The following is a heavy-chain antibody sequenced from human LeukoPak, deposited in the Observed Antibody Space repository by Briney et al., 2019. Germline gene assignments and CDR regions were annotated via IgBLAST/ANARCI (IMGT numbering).Heavy chain of an antibody. CDR1: GGTFSSYA. CDR2: IIPILGIA. D-gene: IGHD3-3*01. J-gene: IGHJ5*02. V-gene: IGHV1-69*04. Sequence: ASVKVSCKASGGTFSSYAISWVRQAPGQGLEWMGRIIPILGIANYAQKFQGRVTITADKSTSTAYMELSSLRSEDTAVYYCARDSTIFGVVRPFDPWGQGTLVTVSS. CDR3: ARDSTIFGVVRPFDP.